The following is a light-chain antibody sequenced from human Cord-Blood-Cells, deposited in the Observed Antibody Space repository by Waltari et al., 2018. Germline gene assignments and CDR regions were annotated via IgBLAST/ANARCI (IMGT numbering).Light chain of an antibody. V-gene: IGLV3-21*04. CDR1: NIGSKS. CDR3: QVGDSSSDHPV. J-gene: IGLJ2*01. Sequence: SYVLTQPPSVSVAPGKTARITCGGNNIGSKSVHWYQQKPGQAPVLVIYYDSDRPSGIPERFSGSNSGNKATLTIGRVEAEDEADYYCQVGDSSSDHPVFGGGTKLTVL. CDR2: YDS.